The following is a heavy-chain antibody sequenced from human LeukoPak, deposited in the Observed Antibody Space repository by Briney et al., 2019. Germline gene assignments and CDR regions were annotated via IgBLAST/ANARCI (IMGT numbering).Heavy chain of an antibody. CDR2: ISAYNGNT. CDR3: ASLAGTYYYDSSGYYLDAFDI. CDR1: GCTFTSYG. V-gene: IGHV1-18*01. Sequence: ASVKVSCKASGCTFTSYGISWVQQAPGQGLEWMGWISAYNGNTNYAQKLQGRVTMTTDTSTSTAYMELRSLRSDDTAVYYCASLAGTYYYDSSGYYLDAFDIWGQGTMVTVSS. D-gene: IGHD3-22*01. J-gene: IGHJ3*02.